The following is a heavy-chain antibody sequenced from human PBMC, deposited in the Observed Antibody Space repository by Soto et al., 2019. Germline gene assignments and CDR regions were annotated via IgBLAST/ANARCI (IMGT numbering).Heavy chain of an antibody. V-gene: IGHV3-48*03. J-gene: IGHJ3*01. CDR1: GFTFSSYE. CDR2: ISSSGGTI. D-gene: IGHD1-1*01. Sequence: DVQLAESGGGLVQPGGALRLSCVASGFTFSSYEMNWVRQAPGKGLAWVSYISSSGGTIYYADSMRGRITISRDNAQNSLYLQMNSLTADDTAVYYCARSQTTRGFDVWGQGTVVIVSS. CDR3: ARSQTTRGFDV.